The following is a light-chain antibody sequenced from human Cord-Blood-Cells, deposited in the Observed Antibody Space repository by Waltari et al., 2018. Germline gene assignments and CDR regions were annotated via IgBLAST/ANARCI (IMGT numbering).Light chain of an antibody. J-gene: IGLJ1*01. CDR3: SSYTSSSTLGV. Sequence: QSALTQPASVSGSPGQSITISCTGTSSDVGGYNYVSWYQQHPGKAPKLMIYDVSNRPSGVSNRFSGSKSGNTASLTSSGLQAEDEADYYCSSYTSSSTLGVVGTGTKVTVL. CDR2: DVS. V-gene: IGLV2-14*03. CDR1: SSDVGGYNY.